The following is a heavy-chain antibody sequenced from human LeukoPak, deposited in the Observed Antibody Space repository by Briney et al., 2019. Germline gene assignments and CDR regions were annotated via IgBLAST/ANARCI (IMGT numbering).Heavy chain of an antibody. J-gene: IGHJ4*02. CDR1: GYTFTIYA. D-gene: IGHD5-18*01. Sequence: GASVTVSFTASGYTFTIYAMNWVRQAPGQGLEWMGWINTNTGNPTYAQGFTGRYVFSLDTSVSTAYLQISGLKADDTAVYYCGRDPKLGIRGYTYGYIDYWGQGTLVTVSS. CDR2: INTNTGNP. V-gene: IGHV7-4-1*02. CDR3: GRDPKLGIRGYTYGYIDY.